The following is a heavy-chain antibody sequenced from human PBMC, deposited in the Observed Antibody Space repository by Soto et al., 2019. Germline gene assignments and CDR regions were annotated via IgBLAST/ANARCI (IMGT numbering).Heavy chain of an antibody. Sequence: QVQLVESGGGVVQPGRSLRLSCAASGFTFSSYGMHWVRQAPGKGLEWVAVISYDGSNKYYADSVKGRFTISRDNSKNTRYLQMNSLRAEDTAVFYCAKGILDFWSGYYPADYYYYYGMDVWGQGTTVTVSS. CDR1: GFTFSSYG. J-gene: IGHJ6*02. CDR2: ISYDGSNK. V-gene: IGHV3-30*18. CDR3: AKGILDFWSGYYPADYYYYYGMDV. D-gene: IGHD3-3*01.